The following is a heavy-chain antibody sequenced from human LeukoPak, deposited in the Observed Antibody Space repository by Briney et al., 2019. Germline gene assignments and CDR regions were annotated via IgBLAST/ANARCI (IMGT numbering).Heavy chain of an antibody. CDR1: GFTFSSYG. J-gene: IGHJ6*03. Sequence: GGSLRLSCAASGFTFSSYGMSRVRQAPGKGLEWVSAISGSGGSTYYADSVKGRFTISRDNSKNTLYLQMNSLRAEDTAVYYCARDQGSGINYYYYYMDVWGKGTTVTVSS. D-gene: IGHD3-10*01. CDR3: ARDQGSGINYYYYYMDV. V-gene: IGHV3-23*01. CDR2: ISGSGGST.